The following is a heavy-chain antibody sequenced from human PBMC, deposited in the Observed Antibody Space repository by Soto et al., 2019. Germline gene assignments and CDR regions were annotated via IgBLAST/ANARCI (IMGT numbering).Heavy chain of an antibody. Sequence: GGSLILSCTASGFIVSDTYVNWVRQAPGKGLEWVSVISNRGDTHYADSVRGRFSLSRDISDNTLHLQMNNLRVEDTAVYYCAREPRYCRGGSCTITGDAYDICGQGTLVTVSS. CDR3: AREPRYCRGGSCTITGDAYDI. J-gene: IGHJ3*02. CDR1: GFIVSDTY. CDR2: ISNRGDT. D-gene: IGHD2-15*01. V-gene: IGHV3-66*01.